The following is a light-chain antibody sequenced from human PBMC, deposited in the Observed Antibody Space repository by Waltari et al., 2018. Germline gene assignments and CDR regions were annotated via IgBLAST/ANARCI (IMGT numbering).Light chain of an antibody. Sequence: QAVLTQEPSLTVSPGGTVTLTCCSSTGAVTSGHCPSWFPQKPGQPPRTLIYDPSNTHPWTPARFSGSLLGGKAALTLSGAQPEDEAEYYCLLSYSGARVFGGGTKLTVL. J-gene: IGLJ3*02. V-gene: IGLV7-46*01. CDR2: DPS. CDR3: LLSYSGARV. CDR1: TGAVTSGHC.